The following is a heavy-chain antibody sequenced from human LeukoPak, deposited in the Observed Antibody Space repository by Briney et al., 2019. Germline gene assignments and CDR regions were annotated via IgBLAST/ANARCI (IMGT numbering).Heavy chain of an antibody. J-gene: IGHJ6*02. CDR2: IYTSGST. V-gene: IGHV4-61*02. CDR3: ARGIGGWFGELFSYYGMDV. Sequence: KASETLSLTCTVSGGSISSGSYYWSWIRQPAGKGLEWIGRIYTSGSTNYNPSLKSRVTISVDTSKNQFSLKLSSVTAADTAVYYCARGIGGWFGELFSYYGMDVWGQGTTVTASS. D-gene: IGHD3-10*01. CDR1: GGSISSGSYY.